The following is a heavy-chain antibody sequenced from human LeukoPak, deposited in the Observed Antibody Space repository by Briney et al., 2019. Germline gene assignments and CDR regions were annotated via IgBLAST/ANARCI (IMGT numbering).Heavy chain of an antibody. CDR1: GGSINSHY. D-gene: IGHD1-26*01. J-gene: IGHJ3*02. Sequence: SETLSLTCIVSGGSINSHYWSWIRQPPGKGLEWIGDIHYTGTTKYNPSVKSRVTISIDTSKNQFSLELNSVTATDTAVYFCATNRVGTYDRPFDIWGQGTMVTVSS. V-gene: IGHV4-59*08. CDR2: IHYTGTT. CDR3: ATNRVGTYDRPFDI.